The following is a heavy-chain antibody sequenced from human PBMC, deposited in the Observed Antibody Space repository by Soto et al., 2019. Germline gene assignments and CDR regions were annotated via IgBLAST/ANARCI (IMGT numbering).Heavy chain of an antibody. D-gene: IGHD6-13*01. J-gene: IGHJ5*02. CDR1: GGSISSGGYY. CDR2: IYYSGST. V-gene: IGHV4-31*02. CDR3: ERDKMRSSWFNWLDP. Sequence: SETLSLTCTVSGGSISSGGYYWSWIRQHPGKGLEWIGYIYYSGSTYYNPSLKSRVTISVDTSKNQFSLKLSSVTAADTAVYYCERDKMRSSWFNWLDPWGQGTLVTVYS.